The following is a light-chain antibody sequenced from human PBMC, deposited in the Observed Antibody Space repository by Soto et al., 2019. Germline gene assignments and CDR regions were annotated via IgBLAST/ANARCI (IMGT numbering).Light chain of an antibody. J-gene: IGLJ1*01. CDR3: SSHTTSDTRV. CDR2: EVS. CDR1: SSDVGAYDY. V-gene: IGLV2-14*03. Sequence: QSALTQPASVSGSPGQSIAISCTGSSSDVGAYDYVSWYQQHPDKAPRLIMYEVSYRPSGVSNRFSGSKSVNTATLTISGLQAEYEGDYYCSSHTTSDTRVFGTGTKLTVL.